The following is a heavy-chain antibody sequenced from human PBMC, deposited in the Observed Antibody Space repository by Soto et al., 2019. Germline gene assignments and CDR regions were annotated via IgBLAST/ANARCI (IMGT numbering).Heavy chain of an antibody. CDR1: GFTFSDYA. V-gene: IGHV3-23*01. CDR2: ISGGSSVT. Sequence: LRLSCTASGFTFSDYAMTWVRQAPGKGLEWVSTISGGSSVTYYGDSVKGRFTISRDNAKKTLFLQLNRLSAEDTATYYCAKVLSKNYYYPFDFWGQGTQVTVSS. D-gene: IGHD3-10*01. CDR3: AKVLSKNYYYPFDF. J-gene: IGHJ4*02.